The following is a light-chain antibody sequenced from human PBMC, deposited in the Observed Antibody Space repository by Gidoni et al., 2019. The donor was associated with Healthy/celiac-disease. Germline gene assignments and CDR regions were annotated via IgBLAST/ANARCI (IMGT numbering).Light chain of an antibody. CDR2: VKN. V-gene: IGLV3-19*01. J-gene: IGLJ2*01. CDR1: SLRSYY. Sequence: SSELTQDPAVSVASGQTVRITCQGDSLRSYYASWYQQKPGQAPVLVIYVKNNRTSGIPDRFSGSSSGNTASLTITGAQAEDEADYYCNSRDSSGNHVVFGGGTKLTVL. CDR3: NSRDSSGNHVV.